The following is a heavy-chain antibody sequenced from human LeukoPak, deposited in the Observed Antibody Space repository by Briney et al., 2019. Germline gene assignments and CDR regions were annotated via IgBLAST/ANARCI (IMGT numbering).Heavy chain of an antibody. J-gene: IGHJ5*02. D-gene: IGHD6-6*01. CDR3: ARDSEYSSFNWFDP. Sequence: SETLSLTCTVSGGSISSYYWSWIRQPPGKGLEWIGYIYYSGSTNYNPSLKSRVTISVDTSKNQFSLKLSSVTAADTAVYYCARDSEYSSFNWFDPWGQGTLVTVSS. CDR1: GGSISSYY. CDR2: IYYSGST. V-gene: IGHV4-59*01.